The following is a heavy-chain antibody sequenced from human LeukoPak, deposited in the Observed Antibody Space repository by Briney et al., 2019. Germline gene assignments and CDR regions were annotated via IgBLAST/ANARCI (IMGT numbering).Heavy chain of an antibody. CDR3: ARDGKGYSGYDGETFFDY. J-gene: IGHJ4*02. D-gene: IGHD5-12*01. V-gene: IGHV3-21*01. CDR2: ISSSSSYI. Sequence: AGGSLRLSCAASGFTFSSYSMNWVRQAPGKGLEWASSISSSSSYIYYADSVKGRFTISRDNAKNSLYLQMNSLRAEDTAVYYCARDGKGYSGYDGETFFDYWGQGTLVTVSS. CDR1: GFTFSSYS.